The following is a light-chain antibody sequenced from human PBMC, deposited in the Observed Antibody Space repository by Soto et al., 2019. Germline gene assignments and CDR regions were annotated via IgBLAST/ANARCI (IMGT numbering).Light chain of an antibody. CDR3: ISYTGSSTSYV. CDR1: ISDVGMYDH. Sequence: QSALTQPASVSGSPGQSITISCSGTISDVGMYDHVALYQQFPGKTPKLMIYEVSNRPSGVSSRFSGSKSGNTASLTISGLQAEDEADYYCISYTGSSTSYVFGSGTKVTVL. CDR2: EVS. V-gene: IGLV2-14*01. J-gene: IGLJ1*01.